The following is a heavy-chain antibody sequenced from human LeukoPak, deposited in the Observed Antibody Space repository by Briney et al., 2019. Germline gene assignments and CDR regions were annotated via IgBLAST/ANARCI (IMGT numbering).Heavy chain of an antibody. J-gene: IGHJ4*02. CDR1: GGSITSYY. V-gene: IGHV4-4*07. D-gene: IGHD6-6*01. CDR3: AREFSGTSIAARVFDS. Sequence: SETLSLTRTVSGGSITSYYWSYIRQPAGEGLEWIGRIHTSGSTNYNPSLKSRVTMSIDTSKNQFSLKLSSVTAADTAMYYCAREFSGTSIAARVFDSWGKGTLVTVSS. CDR2: IHTSGST.